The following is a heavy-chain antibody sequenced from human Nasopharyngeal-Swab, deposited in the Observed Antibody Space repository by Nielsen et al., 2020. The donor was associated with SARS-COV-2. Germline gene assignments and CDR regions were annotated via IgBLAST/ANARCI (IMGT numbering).Heavy chain of an antibody. CDR3: AKKYGTRGWYVGLDY. V-gene: IGHV3-23*01. CDR2: AGGNDGST. J-gene: IGHJ4*02. Sequence: GESLKISCAASGIGFSAFAMSWVRQAPGKGLEWVSAAGGNDGSTFYADSVRGRFTISRDNSKNTLYLQMNSLRAEDTAPYYCAKKYGTRGWYVGLDYWGQGTQVTVSS. CDR1: GIGFSAFA. D-gene: IGHD6-19*01.